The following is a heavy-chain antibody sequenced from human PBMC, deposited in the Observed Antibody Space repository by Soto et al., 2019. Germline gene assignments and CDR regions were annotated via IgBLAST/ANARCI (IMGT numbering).Heavy chain of an antibody. Sequence: GGSLRLSCAASGFTFTSFAVSWVRQAPGKGLEWVSAISGSGGATYYADSVKGRFTVSRDNSRNTVYLQVDSLRVEDTAVYHCARDAVDRPGTTEQLTYYYYYYGMDVWGQGTTVTVSS. CDR2: ISGSGGAT. CDR3: ARDAVDRPGTTEQLTYYYYYYGMDV. J-gene: IGHJ6*02. CDR1: GFTFTSFA. V-gene: IGHV3-23*01. D-gene: IGHD1-7*01.